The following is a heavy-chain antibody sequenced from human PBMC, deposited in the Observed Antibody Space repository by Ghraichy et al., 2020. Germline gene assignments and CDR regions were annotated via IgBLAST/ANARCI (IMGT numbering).Heavy chain of an antibody. V-gene: IGHV3-23*01. J-gene: IGHJ4*02. Sequence: GGSLRLSCAASGFTFSSYAMSWVRQAPGKGLEWVSVINDSGENTYYADSVRGRFTISRDNSKNTLYLQMHSLRAEDTAIYYCATYYYDGSGRRFDYWGQGSLVTVSS. CDR3: ATYYYDGSGRRFDY. CDR2: INDSGENT. D-gene: IGHD3-22*01. CDR1: GFTFSSYA.